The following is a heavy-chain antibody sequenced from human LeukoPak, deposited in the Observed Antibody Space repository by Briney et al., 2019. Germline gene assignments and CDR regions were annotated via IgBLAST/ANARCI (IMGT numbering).Heavy chain of an antibody. Sequence: GGSLRLSCAASGFTFSSYSMNWVRQAPGKGLEWVSYISSSSSTIYYADSVKGRFTISRDNAKNSLYLQMNSLRAEDTAVYYCAKDGPAAHSGDAFDIWGQGTMVTVSS. J-gene: IGHJ3*02. CDR2: ISSSSSTI. D-gene: IGHD2-2*01. CDR1: GFTFSSYS. CDR3: AKDGPAAHSGDAFDI. V-gene: IGHV3-48*01.